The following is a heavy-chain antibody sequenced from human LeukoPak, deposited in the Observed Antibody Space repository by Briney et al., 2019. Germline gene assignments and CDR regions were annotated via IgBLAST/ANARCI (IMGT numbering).Heavy chain of an antibody. D-gene: IGHD6-19*01. Sequence: PGGSLRLSCAASGFTFSNYAMSWVRQAPGKGLEWVSAITGSGGSAYYTDSVTGRFTISRDSSKNTLYLQINSLRAEDTAVYYCAKAVAGRFDYWGQGTLVTVSS. CDR1: GFTFSNYA. V-gene: IGHV3-23*01. J-gene: IGHJ4*02. CDR3: AKAVAGRFDY. CDR2: ITGSGGSA.